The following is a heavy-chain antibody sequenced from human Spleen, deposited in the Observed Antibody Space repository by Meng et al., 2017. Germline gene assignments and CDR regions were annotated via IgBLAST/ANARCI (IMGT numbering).Heavy chain of an antibody. V-gene: IGHV3-48*03. CDR2: ISGSGTTI. Sequence: GESLKISCAASGFTFSSYEMNWVRQAPGKGLDWISYISGSGTTIYYADSVKGRFTISRDNAKNSLYLRMNSLRDEDTAVYYCARDISSGYHAFDIWGQGTMVTVSS. CDR1: GFTFSSYE. J-gene: IGHJ3*02. CDR3: ARDISSGYHAFDI. D-gene: IGHD3-22*01.